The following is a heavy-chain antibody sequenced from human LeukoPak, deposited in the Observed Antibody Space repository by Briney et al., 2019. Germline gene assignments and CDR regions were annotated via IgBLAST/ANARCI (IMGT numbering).Heavy chain of an antibody. V-gene: IGHV5-51*01. J-gene: IGHJ4*02. CDR3: ARGDGYSGYEVDY. Sequence: GESLKISCKGSGYSFTSYWVGWVRQMPGKGLEEMGIIYPGDSDTRYSPSFQGQVPISADKSISTAYLQWSSLKASDTAMYYCARGDGYSGYEVDYWGQGTLVTVSS. CDR1: GYSFTSYW. CDR2: IYPGDSDT. D-gene: IGHD5-12*01.